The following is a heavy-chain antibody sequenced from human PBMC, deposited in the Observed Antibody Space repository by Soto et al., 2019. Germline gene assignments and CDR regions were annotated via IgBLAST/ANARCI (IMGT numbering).Heavy chain of an antibody. CDR2: IYYSGST. CDR1: GGSISSGGYY. J-gene: IGHJ5*02. D-gene: IGHD3-3*01. CDR3: ARVLSGYPPVWFDP. Sequence: QVQLQESGPGLVKPSQTLSLTCTVSGGSISSGGYYWSWIRQHPGKGLEWIGYIYYSGSTYYNPSLKSRVTISVDTPKNQFSLTLSSVTAADTAVYYCARVLSGYPPVWFDPWGQGTLVTVSS. V-gene: IGHV4-31*03.